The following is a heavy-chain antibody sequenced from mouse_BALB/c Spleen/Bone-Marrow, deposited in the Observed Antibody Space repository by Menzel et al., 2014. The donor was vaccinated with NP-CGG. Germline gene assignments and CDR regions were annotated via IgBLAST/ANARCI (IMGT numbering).Heavy chain of an antibody. J-gene: IGHJ4*01. CDR1: GYTFTDYV. V-gene: IGHV1-81*01. CDR2: IYLGSGST. Sequence: VQLQQSGPELVKPGASVKMSCKASGYTFTDYVITWVKQRTGQGLEWIGEIYLGSGSTYYNEKFKGKAALTADKSSNXXXXXXXXLTSEDSAVYFCARGXXXXYXIXDYWGQGTSVTVSS. CDR3: ARGXXXXYXIXDY.